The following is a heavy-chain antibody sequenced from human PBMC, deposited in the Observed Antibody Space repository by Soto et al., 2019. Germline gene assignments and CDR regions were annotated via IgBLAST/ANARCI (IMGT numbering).Heavy chain of an antibody. CDR1: GFIFSSYA. D-gene: IGHD2-8*02. Sequence: GGSLRLSCEASGFIFSSYAMNWVRQAPGKGLQWVSSITGSSDYTSYIASVKGRFTISRDNSKNTLYLQMNSLRAEDTAVYFCAKEQTTGAHYAPDYWSQGTLVTVSS. CDR3: AKEQTTGAHYAPDY. V-gene: IGHV3-23*01. J-gene: IGHJ4*02. CDR2: ITGSSDYT.